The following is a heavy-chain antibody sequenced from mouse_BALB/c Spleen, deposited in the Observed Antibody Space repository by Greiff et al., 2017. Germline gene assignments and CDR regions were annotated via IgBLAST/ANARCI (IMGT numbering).Heavy chain of an antibody. J-gene: IGHJ1*01. CDR3: TRSYYGNWGWYFDV. CDR2: IYPGNSDT. Sequence: EVQLQQSGTVLARPGASVKMSCKASGYSFTSYWMHWVKQRPGQGLEWIGAIYPGNSDTSYNQKFKGKAKLTAVTSASTAYMELSSLTNEDSAVYYCTRSYYGNWGWYFDVWGAGTTVTVSS. CDR1: GYSFTSYW. V-gene: IGHV1-5*01. D-gene: IGHD2-10*01.